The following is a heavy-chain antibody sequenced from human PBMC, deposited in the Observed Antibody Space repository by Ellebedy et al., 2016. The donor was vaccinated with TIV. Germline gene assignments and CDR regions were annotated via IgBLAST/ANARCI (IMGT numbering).Heavy chain of an antibody. J-gene: IGHJ4*02. CDR1: GYTFTSYC. V-gene: IGHV1-18*04. Sequence: ASVKVSXXASGYTFTSYCISWVRQAPGQGLEWMGWISAYNGNTNYAQKLQGRVTMTTDTSTSTAYMELRSLRSDDRDVYYCASFSIFGVVAEDYWGQGTLVTVSS. D-gene: IGHD3-3*01. CDR2: ISAYNGNT. CDR3: ASFSIFGVVAEDY.